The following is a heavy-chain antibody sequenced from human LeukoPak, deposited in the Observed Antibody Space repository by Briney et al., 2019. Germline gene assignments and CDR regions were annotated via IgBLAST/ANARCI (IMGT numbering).Heavy chain of an antibody. Sequence: SETLSLTCTVSGGSISSSSYYWGWIRQPPGKGLEWIGSIYYSGSTYYNPSLKSRVTISVDTSKNQFSLKLSSVTAADTAVYYCARGGQWLSLPNFDYWGQGTLVTVSS. J-gene: IGHJ4*02. CDR2: IYYSGST. D-gene: IGHD3-22*01. CDR1: GGSISSSSYY. V-gene: IGHV4-39*01. CDR3: ARGGQWLSLPNFDY.